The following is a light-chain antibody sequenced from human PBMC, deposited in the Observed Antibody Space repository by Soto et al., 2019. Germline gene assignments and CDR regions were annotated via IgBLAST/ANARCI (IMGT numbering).Light chain of an antibody. CDR3: AAWDDSLSGPL. CDR1: SSNIGTNY. V-gene: IGLV1-47*01. J-gene: IGLJ2*01. CDR2: SND. Sequence: QSVLTQSPSASGTPGQRVTISCSGTSSNIGTNYVYWYQQLPGTAPKVLIYSNDKRPSGVPDRFSGSKSGTSASLAISGLRSEDEADYCAAWDDSLSGPLFGGGTQLTVL.